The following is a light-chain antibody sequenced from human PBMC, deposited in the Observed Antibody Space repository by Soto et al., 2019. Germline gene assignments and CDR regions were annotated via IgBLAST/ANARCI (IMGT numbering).Light chain of an antibody. Sequence: EIVLTQSPGTLSLSPGERTTLSCRASQSVSSSYLAWYQQKPGQAPRLLIYGASTRATGIPARFSGSGSATEFTLTISSLQSEDFAVYHCQQYNNWPLTFGGGTKVDIK. CDR3: QQYNNWPLT. CDR1: QSVSSSY. CDR2: GAS. V-gene: IGKV3-15*01. J-gene: IGKJ4*01.